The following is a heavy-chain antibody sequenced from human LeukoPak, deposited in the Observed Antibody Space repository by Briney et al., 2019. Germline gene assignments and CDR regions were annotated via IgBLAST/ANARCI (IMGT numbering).Heavy chain of an antibody. CDR2: IKQDGRDK. J-gene: IGHJ5*02. CDR3: ARDSPHYYDSSGYWFDP. CDR1: GYTFSSYW. Sequence: GGSLRLSCAASGYTFSSYWMSWVRQAPGKGLEWVANIKQDGRDKYYVDSVKGRFTISRDNAKNSLYLQMNSLRAEDTAVYYCARDSPHYYDSSGYWFDPWGQGTLVTVSS. D-gene: IGHD3-22*01. V-gene: IGHV3-7*01.